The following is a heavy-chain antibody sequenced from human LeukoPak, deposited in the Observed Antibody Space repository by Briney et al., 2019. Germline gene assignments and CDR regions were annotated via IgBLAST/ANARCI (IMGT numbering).Heavy chain of an antibody. CDR2: IGSDNKP. J-gene: IGHJ4*02. CDR3: ARDLGY. V-gene: IGHV3-23*01. CDR1: GFTFSAYA. Sequence: PGGSLRLSCEASGFTFSAYAMTWVRQAPGKGLEWVSSIGSDNKPHYSESVKGRFAISRDNSKNTLYLQMNSLRVEDTAVYYCARDLGYWGQGTLVTVSS.